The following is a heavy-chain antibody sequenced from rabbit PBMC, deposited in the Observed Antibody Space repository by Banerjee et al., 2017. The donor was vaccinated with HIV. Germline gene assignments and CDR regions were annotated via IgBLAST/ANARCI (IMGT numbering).Heavy chain of an antibody. V-gene: IGHV1S7*01. Sequence: HLKETGGGLVQPGGSLTLSCKAAGFSLSSHAMNWVRQAPGKGLEWIGIIYVGSGGTDYAIWVNGRFTISSHNAQNTLYLQLNSLTAADTATYFCARDLAGVIGWNFGLWGPGTLVTVS. CDR3: ARDLAGVIGWNFGL. CDR1: GFSLSSHA. J-gene: IGHJ4*01. D-gene: IGHD4-1*01. CDR2: IYVGSGGT.